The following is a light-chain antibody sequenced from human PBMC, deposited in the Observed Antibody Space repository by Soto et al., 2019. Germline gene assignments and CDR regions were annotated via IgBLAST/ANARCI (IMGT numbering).Light chain of an antibody. V-gene: IGKV1-39*01. J-gene: IGKJ5*01. CDR2: AAS. CDR1: QSISTH. Sequence: DIPMTQSPSSLSASAGDRVTITCRASQSISTHLNWYQQRPGKAPKVLIYAASSLRSGVPSRFSGSGSGTDFTLTVSDLQPEDFATYYCQQSYTTPFTFGQGTRLEIK. CDR3: QQSYTTPFT.